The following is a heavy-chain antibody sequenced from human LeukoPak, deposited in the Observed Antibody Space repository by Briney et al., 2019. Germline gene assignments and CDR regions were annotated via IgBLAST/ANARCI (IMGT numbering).Heavy chain of an antibody. CDR2: IYPGDSDT. CDR1: GYSFSTYW. CDR3: ARQGYSSSWSD. V-gene: IGHV5-51*01. J-gene: IGHJ4*02. Sequence: GESLKISCEGSGYSFSTYWVAWVRQMPGKGLEWMGIIYPGDSDTKYSPSFQGQVTISADKSISTAYLQLSSLKASDTAIYYCARQGYSSSWSDWGQGTLVTVSS. D-gene: IGHD6-13*01.